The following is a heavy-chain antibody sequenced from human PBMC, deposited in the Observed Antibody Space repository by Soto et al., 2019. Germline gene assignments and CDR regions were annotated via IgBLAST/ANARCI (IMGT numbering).Heavy chain of an antibody. J-gene: IGHJ6*02. CDR1: GGTFSSYA. CDR2: IIPIFGTA. V-gene: IGHV1-69*13. CDR3: ASRDGVYYYYGMDV. Sequence: ASVKVSCKASGGTFSSYAISWVRQAPGQGLEWMGGIIPIFGTANYAQKFQGRVTITADESTSTAYMELSSLRSEDTAGYYGASRDGVYYYYGMDVWGQGTTVTVSS. D-gene: IGHD3-16*01.